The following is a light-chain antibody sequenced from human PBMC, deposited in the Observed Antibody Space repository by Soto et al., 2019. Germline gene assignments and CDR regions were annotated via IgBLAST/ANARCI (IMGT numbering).Light chain of an antibody. CDR2: GAS. J-gene: IGKJ1*01. CDR1: QSVIRSY. V-gene: IGKV3-20*01. Sequence: IVLTHSPCTLSLSPVYRASLSCRASQSVIRSYLGWYQQKPGQAPRLLMYGASIRAAGVPDRFSGSGSGTEFTLTISRLEPEDFTVYYCHHYETFGQGTKVDIK. CDR3: HHYET.